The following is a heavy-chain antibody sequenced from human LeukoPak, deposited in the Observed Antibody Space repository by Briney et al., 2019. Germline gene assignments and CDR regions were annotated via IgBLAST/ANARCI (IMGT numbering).Heavy chain of an antibody. J-gene: IGHJ4*02. V-gene: IGHV3-33*01. D-gene: IGHD3-22*01. CDR3: ARDPFRDYDSSGYFDY. CDR2: IWYDGTRT. Sequence: PGGSLRLSCVTSGFTFSNSGMHWVRQAPGKGLEWVALIWYDGTRTEYADSVKGRFTISREKAKNSLHLQMNSLRAEDTAVYHCARDPFRDYDSSGYFDYWGQGTPVTVSS. CDR1: GFTFSNSG.